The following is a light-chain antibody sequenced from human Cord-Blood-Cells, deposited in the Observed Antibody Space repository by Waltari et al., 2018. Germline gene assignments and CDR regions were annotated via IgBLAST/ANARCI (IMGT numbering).Light chain of an antibody. CDR2: WAS. Sequence: DIVMTQSPDSLAVSLGERATLNCKSSQSVLYISNNKNYLAWYQQKPGQPPKLLIYWASTRESVVPDRFSGSGSGTDFTLTISSLQAEDVAVYYCQQYYSAPITFGQGTRLEIK. V-gene: IGKV4-1*01. J-gene: IGKJ5*01. CDR3: QQYYSAPIT. CDR1: QSVLYISNNKNY.